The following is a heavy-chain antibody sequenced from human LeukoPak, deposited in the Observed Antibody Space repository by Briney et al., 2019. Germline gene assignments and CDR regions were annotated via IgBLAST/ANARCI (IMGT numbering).Heavy chain of an antibody. CDR1: GYTFTGYY. CDR2: INPNSGGT. D-gene: IGHD6-25*01. Sequence: VASVKVSCKASGYTFTGYYMHWVRQAPGQGLEWMGWINPNSGGTNYAQKFQGRVTMNRDTSISTAYRELSRLRSDDTAVYYCAREEVPGIAAYDAFDIWGQGTMVTVSS. V-gene: IGHV1-2*02. CDR3: AREEVPGIAAYDAFDI. J-gene: IGHJ3*02.